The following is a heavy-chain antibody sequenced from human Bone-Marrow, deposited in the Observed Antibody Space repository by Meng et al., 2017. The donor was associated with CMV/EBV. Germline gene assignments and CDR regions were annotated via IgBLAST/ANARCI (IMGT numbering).Heavy chain of an antibody. CDR1: GGSISSSSYY. J-gene: IGHJ5*02. V-gene: IGHV4-39*07. Sequence: SETLSLTGTVPGGSISSSSYYWGWIRQPTGKGLAWIGNIYDSGSTYYNPSLKSRVTISVDTYKNQFSQKLSSVTAANTAVYYRASDPGYCSSTSCLNWFDPWGQGTLVTVSS. CDR2: IYDSGST. D-gene: IGHD2-2*01. CDR3: ASDPGYCSSTSCLNWFDP.